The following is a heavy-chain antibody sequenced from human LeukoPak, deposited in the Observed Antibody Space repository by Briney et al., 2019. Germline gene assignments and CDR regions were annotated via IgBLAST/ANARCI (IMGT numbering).Heavy chain of an antibody. Sequence: SETLSLTCAVYGGSFSGYYWSWIRQPPGKGLEWIGEINHSGSTNYNPSLKSRVTISVDTSKNQFSLKLSSVTAADTAVYYCARHGSNWYMENWFDPWGQGTLVTVSS. CDR3: ARHGSNWYMENWFDP. J-gene: IGHJ5*02. V-gene: IGHV4-34*01. CDR2: INHSGST. D-gene: IGHD1-20*01. CDR1: GGSFSGYY.